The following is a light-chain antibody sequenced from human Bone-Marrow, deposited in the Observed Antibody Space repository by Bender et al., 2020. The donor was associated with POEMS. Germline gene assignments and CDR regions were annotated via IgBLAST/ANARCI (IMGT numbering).Light chain of an antibody. CDR1: SSDVGGYDY. J-gene: IGLJ3*02. CDR3: SSYSGSSWV. CDR2: EIS. Sequence: QSALTQPRSVSGSPGQSVTISCTGTSSDVGGYDYVSWYQQHPGKAPKLMIYEISRWPSGVPDRFSGSKSGNTASLTISELQADDEADYYCSSYSGSSWVFGGGTKVTVL. V-gene: IGLV2-11*01.